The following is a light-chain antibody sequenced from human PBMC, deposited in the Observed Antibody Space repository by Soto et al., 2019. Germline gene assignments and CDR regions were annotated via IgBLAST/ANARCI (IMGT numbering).Light chain of an antibody. V-gene: IGKV3-15*01. CDR1: QNIYSN. CDR3: QQYNEWLIT. J-gene: IGKJ5*01. Sequence: EMVMTQSPATLSVSPWERATFSFRASQNIYSNIAWYQQRPGQAPRLLIYRACTRAAGVPARFSGSGSGTEFTLTISSLQSQDFAVYYCQQYNEWLITFGQGTRLEIK. CDR2: RAC.